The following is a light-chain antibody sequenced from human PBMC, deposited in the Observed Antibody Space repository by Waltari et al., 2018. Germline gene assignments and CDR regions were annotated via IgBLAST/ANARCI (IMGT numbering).Light chain of an antibody. CDR1: QSVSSY. Sequence: IVLTQSPATLSLSPGERATLSCRARQSVSSYLAWYQQKPGQAPRLLIYDASNRATGIPARFSGSGSGTDFTLTISSLEPEDFAVYYCQQRSNWPPITFGQGTRLESK. V-gene: IGKV3-11*01. CDR3: QQRSNWPPIT. CDR2: DAS. J-gene: IGKJ5*01.